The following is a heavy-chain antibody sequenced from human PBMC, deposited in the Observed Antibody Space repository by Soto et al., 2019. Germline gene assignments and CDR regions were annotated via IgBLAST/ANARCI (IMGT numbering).Heavy chain of an antibody. CDR1: GYTLTELS. CDR2: FDPEDGET. V-gene: IGHV1-24*01. Sequence: ASVKVSCKVSGYTLTELSMHWVRQAPGKGLEWMGGFDPEDGETIYAQKFQGRVTMTEDTSTDTAYMELSSLRSEDTAEYYCANPNWNYGHAFDIWGQGTMVTVSS. CDR3: ANPNWNYGHAFDI. J-gene: IGHJ3*02. D-gene: IGHD1-7*01.